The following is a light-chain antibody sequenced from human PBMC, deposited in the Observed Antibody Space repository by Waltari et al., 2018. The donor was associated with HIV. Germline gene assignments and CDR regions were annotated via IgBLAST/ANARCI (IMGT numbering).Light chain of an antibody. CDR1: SSNIGSNY. V-gene: IGLV1-47*01. CDR3: AAWDDSLSGLV. Sequence: QSVLTQSPSASGTPGQRVTISCSGSSSNIGSNYVYWYQQLPGTAPKLLIYRNNQRPSGFPDRFSGSKSGTSASLAISGLRSEDEADYYCAAWDDSLSGLVFGGGTKLTVL. CDR2: RNN. J-gene: IGLJ3*02.